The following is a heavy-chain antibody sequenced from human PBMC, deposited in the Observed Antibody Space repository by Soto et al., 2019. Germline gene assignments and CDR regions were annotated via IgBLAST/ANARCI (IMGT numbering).Heavy chain of an antibody. J-gene: IGHJ6*02. CDR2: ISGSGGST. CDR1: GFTFSSYA. Sequence: EVQLLESGGGLVQPGGSLRLSCAASGFTFSSYAMSWVLQAPGKGLEWVSAISGSGGSTYYADSVKGRFTISRDNSNNTLDLQMDRLRAEDTAVYYCAGDEYFYDSSGYYPYGMDVRGQEPTVTVSS. V-gene: IGHV3-23*01. D-gene: IGHD3-22*01. CDR3: AGDEYFYDSSGYYPYGMDV.